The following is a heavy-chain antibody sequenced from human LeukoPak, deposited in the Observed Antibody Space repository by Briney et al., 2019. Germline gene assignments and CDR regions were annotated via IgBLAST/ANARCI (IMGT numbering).Heavy chain of an antibody. V-gene: IGHV3-66*01. CDR1: GFTVSSNY. D-gene: IGHD3-10*01. CDR3: ARDHYGSGSYLDY. CDR2: IYSGGST. Sequence: GGSLRPSCAASGFTVSSNYMSWVRQAPGKGLEWVSVIYSGGSTYYADSVKGRFTISRDNSKNTLYLQMNSLRAEDTAVYYCARDHYGSGSYLDYWGQGTLVTVSS. J-gene: IGHJ4*02.